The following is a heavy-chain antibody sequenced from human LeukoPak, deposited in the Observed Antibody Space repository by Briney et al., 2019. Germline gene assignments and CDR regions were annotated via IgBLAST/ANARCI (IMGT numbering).Heavy chain of an antibody. Sequence: ASVKVSCKAYGYTFTGYYMHWVRQAPGQGLEWMGWINPNSGGTNYAQKFQGRVTMTRDTSISTAYMELSRLRSDDTAVYYCARVGYGDANFDYWGQGTLVTVSS. V-gene: IGHV1-2*02. CDR3: ARVGYGDANFDY. J-gene: IGHJ4*02. CDR2: INPNSGGT. D-gene: IGHD4-17*01. CDR1: GYTFTGYY.